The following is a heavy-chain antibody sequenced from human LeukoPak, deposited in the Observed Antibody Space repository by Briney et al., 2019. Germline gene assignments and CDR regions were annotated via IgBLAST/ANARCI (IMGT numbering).Heavy chain of an antibody. CDR2: IKEDGSEK. CDR3: ARLTLSANDWCYDY. V-gene: IGHV3-7*01. D-gene: IGHD5-12*01. J-gene: IGHJ4*02. CDR1: GFTFSAYW. Sequence: PGGSLRLSCAASGFTFSAYWMRWVRQAPGKGLEWVASIKEDGSEKYYVDSVKGRFTISRDNAKTSLYLQMNSLGAEDTAVYYCARLTLSANDWCYDYWGQGTLVTVSS.